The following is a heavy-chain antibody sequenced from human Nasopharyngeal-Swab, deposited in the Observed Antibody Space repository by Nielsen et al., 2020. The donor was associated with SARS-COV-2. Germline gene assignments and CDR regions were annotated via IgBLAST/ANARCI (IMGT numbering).Heavy chain of an antibody. CDR1: GYGFTSYW. J-gene: IGHJ5*02. CDR3: ARHWSDPGNWFDP. Sequence: GESLKISCKGSGYGFTSYWISWVRQMPGKGLEWMGRIDPSDSYTNYSPSFQGHVTISADKSISTAYLRWSSLKASDTAMYYCARHWSDPGNWFDPWGQGTLVTVSS. V-gene: IGHV5-10-1*01. CDR2: IDPSDSYT.